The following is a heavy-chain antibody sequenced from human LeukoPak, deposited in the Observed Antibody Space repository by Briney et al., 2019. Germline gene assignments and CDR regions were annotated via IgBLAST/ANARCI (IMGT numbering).Heavy chain of an antibody. Sequence: PGGSLRLSCAASGFTFSSYSMNWVHQAPGKGLEWVAVISYDGSNKYYADSVKGRFTISRDNSKNTLYLQMNSLRAEDTAVYYCAKSPAYNEIYYYYMDVWGKGTTVTVSS. J-gene: IGHJ6*03. D-gene: IGHD2-21*01. V-gene: IGHV3-30*18. CDR1: GFTFSSYS. CDR2: ISYDGSNK. CDR3: AKSPAYNEIYYYYMDV.